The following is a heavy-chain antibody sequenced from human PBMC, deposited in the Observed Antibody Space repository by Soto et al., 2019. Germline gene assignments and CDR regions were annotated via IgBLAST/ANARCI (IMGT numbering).Heavy chain of an antibody. CDR2: ISSSGNYI. Sequence: EVQLVQSGGGLVKPGGSLRLSCAASGFTFSIYSMNWVRQAPGKGLEWVSSISSSGNYIYDAVSMKGRFTVSRDNAKNSLYLQMNSLRAEDTAVYYCARDRSDYGGYDYWGQGDLVTVSS. V-gene: IGHV3-21*01. D-gene: IGHD4-17*01. CDR1: GFTFSIYS. CDR3: ARDRSDYGGYDY. J-gene: IGHJ4*02.